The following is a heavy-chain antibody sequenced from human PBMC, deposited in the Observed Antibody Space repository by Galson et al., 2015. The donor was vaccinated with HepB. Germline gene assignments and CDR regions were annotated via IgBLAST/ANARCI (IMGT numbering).Heavy chain of an antibody. CDR1: GYSFTIYS. V-gene: IGHV1-3*04. CDR2: VNTGNGNT. D-gene: IGHD5-24*01. CDR3: ARGGQWPQFYYFDY. J-gene: IGHJ4*02. Sequence: SVKVSCKASGYSFTIYSINWVRQAPGQRLEWMGRVNTGNGNTKYSQKFQDRFTLTRDTSATTAYMELSSLESEDTAVYYCARGGQWPQFYYFDYWGRGTLVTVSS.